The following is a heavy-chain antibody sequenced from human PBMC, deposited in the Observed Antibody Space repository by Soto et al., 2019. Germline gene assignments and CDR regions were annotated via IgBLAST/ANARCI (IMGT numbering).Heavy chain of an antibody. Sequence: QVQLVQSGAEVKKPGSSVKVSCKASGGTFSNYGITWVRQAPGQGLEWMGGIVPIFGSINLAQKFRGRHTIKPDKSTSTVYMELNSLTSEDTAVYYCASRERVDAFDVWGQGTMVTVSS. CDR2: IVPIFGSI. CDR3: ASRERVDAFDV. D-gene: IGHD1-26*01. V-gene: IGHV1-69*06. J-gene: IGHJ3*01. CDR1: GGTFSNYG.